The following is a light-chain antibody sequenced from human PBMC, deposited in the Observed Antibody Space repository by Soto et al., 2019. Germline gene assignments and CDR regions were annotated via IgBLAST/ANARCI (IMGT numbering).Light chain of an antibody. J-gene: IGKJ2*01. CDR3: QQSYSTPRT. V-gene: IGKV1-39*01. CDR1: HNINNY. Sequence: DIQMTQSPSSLSASVGDRVTITCRASHNINNYLNWYQQKPGKAHKLLFYVVSNLQSGAPSRFSGSGSGTDFTLTISSLQPEDFATYYCQQSYSTPRTFGQGTKLEIK. CDR2: VVS.